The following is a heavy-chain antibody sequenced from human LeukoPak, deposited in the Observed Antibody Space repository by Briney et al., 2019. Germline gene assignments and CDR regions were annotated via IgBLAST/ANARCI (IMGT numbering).Heavy chain of an antibody. CDR2: IIPIFGTA. CDR1: GGTFSSYA. CDR3: ARARGYSYAFDYFDY. V-gene: IGHV1-69*13. J-gene: IGHJ4*02. Sequence: SVKVSCKASGGTFSSYAISWVRQAPGQGLEWMGGIIPIFGTANYAQKFQGRVTIAADESTSTAYMELSSLRSEDTAVYYCARARGYSYAFDYFDYWGQGTLVTVSS. D-gene: IGHD5-18*01.